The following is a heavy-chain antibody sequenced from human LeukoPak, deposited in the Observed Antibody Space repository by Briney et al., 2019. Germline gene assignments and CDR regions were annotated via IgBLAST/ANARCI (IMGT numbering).Heavy chain of an antibody. CDR2: IYYSGST. V-gene: IGHV4-59*08. Sequence: SETLSLTCTVSGGSISSYDWSWIRQPPGKGLEWIGYIYYSGSTNYNPSLKSRVTISVDTSKNQFSLKLSSVTAADTAVYYCARLPDYPYYFDYWGQGTLVTVSS. J-gene: IGHJ4*02. CDR1: GGSISSYD. D-gene: IGHD4-11*01. CDR3: ARLPDYPYYFDY.